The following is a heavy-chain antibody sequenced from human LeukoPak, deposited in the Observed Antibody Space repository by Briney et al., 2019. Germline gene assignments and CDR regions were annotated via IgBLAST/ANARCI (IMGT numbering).Heavy chain of an antibody. CDR3: ARGWAAASLWTHYYYGMDV. CDR2: INHGGST. D-gene: IGHD2-21*01. CDR1: AGSFSGYY. V-gene: IGHV4-34*01. Sequence: SESLSLTCAVYAGSFSGYYCSWIRQPPGKGLEWIGVINHGGSTNHNPSLKSRVTISVDTSKNQFSLKLSSVTAADTAVYYCARGWAAASLWTHYYYGMDVWGQGTTVTVSS. J-gene: IGHJ6*02.